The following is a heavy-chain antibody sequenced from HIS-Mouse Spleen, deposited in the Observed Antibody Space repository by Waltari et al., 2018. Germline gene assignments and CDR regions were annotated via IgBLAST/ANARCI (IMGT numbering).Heavy chain of an antibody. CDR3: ARDYGDNWFDP. CDR2: IYYSGST. D-gene: IGHD4-17*01. CDR1: GGSISSSSYY. J-gene: IGHJ5*02. Sequence: QLQLQESGPGLVKPSETLSLTCTVPGGSISSSSYYWGWIRQHPGKGLEWIGSIYYSGSTYYNPSLKSRVTISVDTSKNQFSLKLSSVTAADTAVYYCARDYGDNWFDPWGQGTLVTVSS. V-gene: IGHV4-39*07.